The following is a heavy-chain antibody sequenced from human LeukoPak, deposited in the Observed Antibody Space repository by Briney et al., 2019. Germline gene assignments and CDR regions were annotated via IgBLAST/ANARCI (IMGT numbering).Heavy chain of an antibody. J-gene: IGHJ3*02. Sequence: GASVKVSCKVSGGTFSSYAISWVRQAPGQGLEWMGRIIPILGIANYAQKFQGRVTITADKSTSTAYMELSSLGSEDTAVYYCARADSGSYLGAFDIWGQGTMVTVSS. D-gene: IGHD1-26*01. V-gene: IGHV1-69*04. CDR2: IIPILGIA. CDR3: ARADSGSYLGAFDI. CDR1: GGTFSSYA.